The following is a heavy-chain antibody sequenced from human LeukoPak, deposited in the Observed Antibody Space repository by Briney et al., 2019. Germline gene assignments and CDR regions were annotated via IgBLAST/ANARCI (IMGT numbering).Heavy chain of an antibody. CDR3: AREGGAYVAGRAAWYFQH. J-gene: IGHJ1*01. Sequence: GASVKVSCKTSGGTFNNYGINWVRQAPGQGLEWMGRIIPIIGTPDNAQKFQGRVTISADESTSTVYMDLGSLNSEDTAMYDCAREGGAYVAGRAAWYFQHWGQGTLVSVSS. V-gene: IGHV1-69*11. CDR1: GGTFNNYG. D-gene: IGHD6-19*01. CDR2: IIPIIGTP.